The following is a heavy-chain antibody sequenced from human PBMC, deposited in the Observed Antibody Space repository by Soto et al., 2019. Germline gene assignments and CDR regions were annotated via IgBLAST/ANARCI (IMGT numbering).Heavy chain of an antibody. J-gene: IGHJ4*02. D-gene: IGHD5-12*01. CDR3: AREGNLGRWLQPPDF. Sequence: SETLSLTCTVSGDSISAYSWSWVRQPPGKGLEWIGNIHYNGNTKYNPSLKSRVSMSVDTSKNQFSLRLISVTAADTAKYFCAREGNLGRWLQPPDFWGQGTLVNVSS. CDR1: GDSISAYS. CDR2: IHYNGNT. V-gene: IGHV4-59*01.